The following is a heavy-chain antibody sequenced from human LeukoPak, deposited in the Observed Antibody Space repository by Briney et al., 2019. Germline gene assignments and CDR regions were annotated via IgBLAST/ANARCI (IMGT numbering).Heavy chain of an antibody. J-gene: IGHJ6*02. CDR2: IYYSGST. CDR1: GGSFSGYY. CDR3: ARLTYNWNRYGMDV. Sequence: SETLSLTCAVYGGSFSGYYWSWIRQPPGKGLEWIGYIYYSGSTNYNPSLKSRVTISVDTSKNQSSLKLSSVTAADTAVYYCARLTYNWNRYGMDVWGQGTTVTVSS. V-gene: IGHV4-59*08. D-gene: IGHD1-20*01.